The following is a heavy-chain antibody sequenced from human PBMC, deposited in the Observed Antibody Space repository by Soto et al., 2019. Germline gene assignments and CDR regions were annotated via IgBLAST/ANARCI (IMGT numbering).Heavy chain of an antibody. CDR2: INSDGSRT. D-gene: IGHD2-21*01. Sequence: EVHLVESGGGLVQPGGSLKLSCAASGFSRSGYWMHWVRQAPGKGLVWVSRINSDGSRTDYADSVKGRFTISRDNAKNTLSLQMYSLRAEDTAVYYCTRAFLPGNYWGQGTLVTVSS. CDR1: GFSRSGYW. J-gene: IGHJ4*02. CDR3: TRAFLPGNY. V-gene: IGHV3-74*01.